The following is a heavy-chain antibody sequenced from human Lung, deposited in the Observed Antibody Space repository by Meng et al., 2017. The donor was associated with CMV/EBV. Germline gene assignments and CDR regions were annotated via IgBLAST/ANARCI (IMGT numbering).Heavy chain of an antibody. Sequence: SETLPLTCSVSGGSISSTSDYWGWIRQPPGKGLEWIGSIYYSGTTYYNPSLKSRVTVSVDTSKNHLSLTLSAVTAADTAVYYCARRPPALTGNWFDPWGQGTLVTVSS. CDR1: GGSISSTSDY. D-gene: IGHD1-14*01. CDR3: ARRPPALTGNWFDP. V-gene: IGHV4-39*02. CDR2: IYYSGTT. J-gene: IGHJ5*02.